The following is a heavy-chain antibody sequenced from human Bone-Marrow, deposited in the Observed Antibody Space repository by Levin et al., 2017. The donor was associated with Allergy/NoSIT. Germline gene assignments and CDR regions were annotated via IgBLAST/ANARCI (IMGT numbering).Heavy chain of an antibody. CDR3: ARDGRSDPAMVWGPDFDS. CDR1: GFNFSSHA. Sequence: AGGSLRLSCAASGFNFSSHAIHWVRQAPGKGLEWVAIISHDGNNNYYADSVKGRFTISRDNSKNTLYLQMNSLRGEDTALYYCARDGRSDPAMVWGPDFDSWGQGTLVTVSS. CDR2: ISHDGNNN. D-gene: IGHD5-18*01. J-gene: IGHJ4*02. V-gene: IGHV3-30-3*01.